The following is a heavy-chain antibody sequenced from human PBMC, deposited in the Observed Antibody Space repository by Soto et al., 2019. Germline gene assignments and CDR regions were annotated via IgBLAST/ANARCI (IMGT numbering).Heavy chain of an antibody. V-gene: IGHV3-23*01. D-gene: IGHD3-22*01. CDR1: GFTFSSYA. J-gene: IGHJ4*02. Sequence: PXGSLRLSCAASGFTFSSYAVSWVRQAPGKGPEWISSISGSGSTIYYADSVKVRFTISRDNSKNTLYLQMRSLRAEDTAVYYCAKVFYYYDSSGYYYFDYWGQGTLVTVSS. CDR3: AKVFYYYDSSGYYYFDY. CDR2: ISGSGSTI.